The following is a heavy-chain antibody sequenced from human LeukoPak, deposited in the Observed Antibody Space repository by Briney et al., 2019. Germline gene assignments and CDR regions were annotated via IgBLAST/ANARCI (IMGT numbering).Heavy chain of an antibody. CDR3: ARDHLPFDFDY. J-gene: IGHJ4*02. D-gene: IGHD3-10*01. CDR1: GFTFSSHW. V-gene: IGHV3-7*03. CDR2: IKQDGSEK. Sequence: PGGSLRLSCVASGFTFSSHWMTWVRQAPGKGLEWVANIKQDGSEKYYVDSVKGRFTISRDNVKNSLYLQMNSLRAEDTAVYYCARDHLPFDFDYWGQGTLVTVSS.